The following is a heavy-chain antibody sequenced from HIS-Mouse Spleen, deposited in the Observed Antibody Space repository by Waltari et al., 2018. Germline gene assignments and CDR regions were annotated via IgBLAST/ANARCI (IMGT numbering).Heavy chain of an antibody. CDR3: ARDRGLVGAMGQFDY. Sequence: EVQLVESGGGLIQPGGSLRLSCAASGFTVSSNYMSWVRQAPGKGLGWVSVIYSGGSTYYADSVKGRFTISRDNSKNTLYLQMNSLRAEDTAVYYCARDRGLVGAMGQFDYWGQGTLVTVSS. V-gene: IGHV3-53*01. CDR1: GFTVSSNY. CDR2: IYSGGST. J-gene: IGHJ4*02. D-gene: IGHD1-26*01.